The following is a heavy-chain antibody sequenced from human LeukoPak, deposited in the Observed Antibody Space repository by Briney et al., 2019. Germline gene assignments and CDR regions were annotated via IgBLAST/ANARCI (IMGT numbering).Heavy chain of an antibody. D-gene: IGHD5-18*01. CDR2: IIPIFGTA. V-gene: IGHV1-69*05. CDR3: AMRRGYGNLDY. J-gene: IGHJ4*02. CDR1: GGTFSSYA. Sequence: ASVKVSCKASGGTFSSYAISWVRQAPGQGLEWMGGIIPIFGTANYAQKFQGRVTITTDESTSTAYMELSSLKSEDTAVYHCAMRRGYGNLDYWGQGTLVTVSS.